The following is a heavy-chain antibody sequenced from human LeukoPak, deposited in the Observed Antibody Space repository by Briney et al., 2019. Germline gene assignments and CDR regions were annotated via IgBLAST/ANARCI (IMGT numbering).Heavy chain of an antibody. V-gene: IGHV1-46*01. CDR1: GYTFTSYY. Sequence: ASVNVSCKASGYTFTSYYMHWVRQAPGQGLEWMGIINPSGGSTSYAQKFQGRVTMTRDTPTSTVYMELSSLRSEDTAVYYCARDVSYYYGMDVWGQGTTVTVSS. CDR3: ARDVSYYYGMDV. J-gene: IGHJ6*02. CDR2: INPSGGST.